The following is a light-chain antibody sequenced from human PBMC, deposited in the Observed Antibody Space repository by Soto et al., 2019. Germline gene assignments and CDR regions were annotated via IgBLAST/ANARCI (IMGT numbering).Light chain of an antibody. CDR2: DAS. CDR3: QQYLNSPRT. J-gene: IGKJ1*01. Sequence: VVTQAPRTLSLSPGEGATLSCRASQRVASDLAWYLQKPGQPPRLLIYDASIRATGIPDRISGSGSERDFTLTISRLEPEDAAVYYCQQYLNSPRTFAQGTKVDI. V-gene: IGKV3-20*01. CDR1: QRVASD.